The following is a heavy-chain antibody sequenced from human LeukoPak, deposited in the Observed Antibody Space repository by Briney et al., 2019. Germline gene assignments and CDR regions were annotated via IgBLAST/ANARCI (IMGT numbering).Heavy chain of an antibody. D-gene: IGHD6-19*01. V-gene: IGHV4-39*07. CDR1: GGSISSSSYY. Sequence: SETLSLTCIVSGGSISSSSYYWGWIRQPPGKGLEWIGSIYYSGSTYYNPSLKSRVTISVDTSKNQFSLKLSSVTAADTAVYYCARTVAVAGTRYYFDYWGQGTLVTVSS. CDR3: ARTVAVAGTRYYFDY. J-gene: IGHJ4*02. CDR2: IYYSGST.